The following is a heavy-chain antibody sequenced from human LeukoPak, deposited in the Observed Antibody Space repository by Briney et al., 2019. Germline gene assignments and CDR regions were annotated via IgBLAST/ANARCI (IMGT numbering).Heavy chain of an antibody. CDR1: GYTFTSYD. D-gene: IGHD2-15*01. CDR2: MNPNSGNT. V-gene: IGHV1-8*01. CDR3: ASPRPGYCSGGSCYHDAFDI. J-gene: IGHJ3*02. Sequence: ASVKVSCKASGYTFTSYDINWVRQATGQGLEWMGWMNPNSGNTDYAQKFQGRVTMTRDTSISTAYMELSRLRSDDTAVYYCASPRPGYCSGGSCYHDAFDIWGQGTMVTVSS.